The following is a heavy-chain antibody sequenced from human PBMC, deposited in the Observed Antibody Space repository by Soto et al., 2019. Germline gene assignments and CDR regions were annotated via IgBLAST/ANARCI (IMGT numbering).Heavy chain of an antibody. CDR1: GFSLSSSGMS. V-gene: IGHV2-70*01. Sequence: SGPTLVNPTQTLTLTCTFSGFSLSSSGMSVNWIRQSPGKALEWLALIDWDDNKYYRTSLKTRLTISKDTSKNQVVLTMTNMDPVDTATYYCARMLADYYDSSGYFRTLAYWGQGALVTVSS. D-gene: IGHD3-22*01. CDR3: ARMLADYYDSSGYFRTLAY. CDR2: IDWDDNK. J-gene: IGHJ4*02.